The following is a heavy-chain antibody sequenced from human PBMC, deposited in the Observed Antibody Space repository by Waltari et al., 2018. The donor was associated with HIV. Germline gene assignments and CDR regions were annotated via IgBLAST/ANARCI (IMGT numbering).Heavy chain of an antibody. CDR2: IIPICGTA. D-gene: IGHD3-3*01. V-gene: IGHV1-69*06. CDR1: GGTFSSYA. CDR3: ARVFGVVINYYYYGMDV. Sequence: QVQLVQSGAEVKKPGSSVKVSCKASGGTFSSYAISWVRQAPGQGLEWMGGIIPICGTANYAQKFQGRVTITADKSTSTAYMELSSLRSEDTAVYYCARVFGVVINYYYYGMDVWGQGTTVTVSS. J-gene: IGHJ6*02.